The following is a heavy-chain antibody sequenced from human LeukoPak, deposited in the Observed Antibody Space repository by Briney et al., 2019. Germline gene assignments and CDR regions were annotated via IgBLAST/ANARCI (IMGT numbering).Heavy chain of an antibody. CDR2: IYWDDER. D-gene: IGHD3-16*02. V-gene: IGHV2-5*02. Sequence: ESGPTLVKPTQTLTLTCTFSGFSLSTSGVGVAWIRQPPEKALEWLAFIYWDDERRYSPSLKSRLAITKDTSKNQVVLTMTNMDPVDSATYYCAQRHLYHYFDYWGQGPLVRLL. CDR1: GFSLSTSGVG. CDR3: AQRHLYHYFDY. J-gene: IGHJ4*02.